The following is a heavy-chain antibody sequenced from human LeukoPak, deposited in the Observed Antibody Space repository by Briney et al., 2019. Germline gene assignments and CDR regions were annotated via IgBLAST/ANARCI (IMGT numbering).Heavy chain of an antibody. Sequence: PGGSLRLSCAASGFIFSSYALSWVRQAPGKGLEGVSGINDNSGPTYYAASVRGRFSISRDNAKNKLYLQMNSLRAEDTAVYYCAKRRGIGRTGSDGLDIWGQGTLVTVSA. D-gene: IGHD1-26*01. CDR3: AKRRGIGRTGSDGLDI. V-gene: IGHV3-23*01. CDR2: INDNSGPT. J-gene: IGHJ3*02. CDR1: GFIFSSYA.